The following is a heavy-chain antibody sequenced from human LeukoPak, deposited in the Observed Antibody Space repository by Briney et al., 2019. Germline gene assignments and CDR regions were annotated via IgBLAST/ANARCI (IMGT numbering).Heavy chain of an antibody. Sequence: GGSLRLSCAASGFTFSSYGMHWVRQAPGKGPEWVAVISYDGSNKYYADSVKGRFTISRDNSKNTLYLQMNSLRAEDTAVYYCAQGKYSSSWTDYFDYWGQGTLVTVSS. V-gene: IGHV3-30*18. CDR1: GFTFSSYG. D-gene: IGHD6-13*01. CDR3: AQGKYSSSWTDYFDY. J-gene: IGHJ4*02. CDR2: ISYDGSNK.